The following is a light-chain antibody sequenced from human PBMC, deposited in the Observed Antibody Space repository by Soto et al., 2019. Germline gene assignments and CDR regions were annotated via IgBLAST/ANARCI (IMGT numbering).Light chain of an antibody. CDR3: QQSHTSPRT. Sequence: DIQMTQSPSSLSASIGDRVTIACRASQNIGNYLNWFQQKPGKAPKLLVYAASTLQSGVPFRFTGSGSGTDFSLTISSLQPEDFATYFCQQSHTSPRTFGPGTRVEI. J-gene: IGKJ1*01. CDR1: QNIGNY. V-gene: IGKV1-39*01. CDR2: AAS.